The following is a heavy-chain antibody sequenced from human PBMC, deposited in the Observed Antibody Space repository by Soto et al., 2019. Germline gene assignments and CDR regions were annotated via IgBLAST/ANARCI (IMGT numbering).Heavy chain of an antibody. Sequence: GXSGKVSCKASGGTFSSYAISWVRQAPGQGLEWMGGIIPIFGTANYAQKFQGRVTITADESTSTAYMELSSLRSEDTAVYYCARGRPNMYYYDSSGYPGGGYYFDYWGQGTLVTVS. CDR3: ARGRPNMYYYDSSGYPGGGYYFDY. J-gene: IGHJ4*02. CDR2: IIPIFGTA. D-gene: IGHD3-22*01. V-gene: IGHV1-69*13. CDR1: GGTFSSYA.